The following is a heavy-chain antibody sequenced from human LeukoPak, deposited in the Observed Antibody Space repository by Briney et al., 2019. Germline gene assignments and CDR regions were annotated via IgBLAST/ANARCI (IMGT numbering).Heavy chain of an antibody. CDR3: ATGKDIVATGFDY. V-gene: IGHV4-34*01. CDR2: INHSGSS. Sequence: KPSETLSLTCAVYGGSFSGYYWSWIRQPPGKGLEWIGEINHSGSSNYSPSLMSRVTISVDTSKNHFSPKLSSVTPADTAVYYCATGKDIVATGFDYWGQGTLVTVSS. CDR1: GGSFSGYY. D-gene: IGHD5-12*01. J-gene: IGHJ4*02.